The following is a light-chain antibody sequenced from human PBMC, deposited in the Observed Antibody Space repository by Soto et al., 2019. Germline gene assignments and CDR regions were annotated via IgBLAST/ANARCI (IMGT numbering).Light chain of an antibody. J-gene: IGKJ2*01. CDR2: GSS. CDR1: QSVSNNY. Sequence: EVVLTQSPGTLSLSPGERATLSCRASQSVSNNYLAWYQQKPGQSPKLLIFGSSDRATGIPDRFSGSGSGTDFTLPINSLEPEDFAVYYCQQYGSSPPYTFGQGTKLEIK. CDR3: QQYGSSPPYT. V-gene: IGKV3-20*01.